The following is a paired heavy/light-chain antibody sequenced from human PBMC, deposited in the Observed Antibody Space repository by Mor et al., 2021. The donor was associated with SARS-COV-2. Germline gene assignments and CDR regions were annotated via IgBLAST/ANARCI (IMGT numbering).Light chain of an antibody. CDR2: LGS. Sequence: EIVMTQSPLSLPVTPGEPASISCRSTQSLLHSDGHTYLDWYLQKPGQSPQLLIYLGSNRASGVPDRFSGSGSGTDFTLKISRVEADDVGVYYCMQVLQTPLTFGGGTKVEIK. V-gene: IGKV2-28*01. CDR1: QSLLHSDGHTY. J-gene: IGKJ4*01. CDR3: MQVLQTPLT.
Heavy chain of an antibody. J-gene: IGHJ4*02. CDR3: AKDREPDGFWSMDY. Sequence: EVQLLESGGDLVLPGGSLRLSCAASGFSLSTRSMSWLRQAPGKGLEWVSAIYGSGYATFYADSVKGRFTISRDLSKNTLYLQMNSLRVEDTAIYYCAKDREPDGFWSMDYWGQGTLLTVSS. D-gene: IGHD3-3*01. V-gene: IGHV3-23*01. CDR2: IYGSGYAT. CDR1: GFSLSTRS.